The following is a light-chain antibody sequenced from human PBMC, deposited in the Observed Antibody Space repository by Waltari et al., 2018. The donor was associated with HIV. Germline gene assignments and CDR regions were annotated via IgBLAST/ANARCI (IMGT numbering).Light chain of an antibody. CDR2: EVT. CDR3: SSYTSSSTTV. J-gene: IGLJ2*01. V-gene: IGLV2-14*01. Sequence: QSALTQVASVSASPGQSITISCTGTSSEVGGYNYVSWYQQHPGKAPKLMIYEVTNRPSGVSNRFSGSKSGKTASLTISGLQPEDEAYYYCSSYTSSSTTVFGGGTKLTVL. CDR1: SSEVGGYNY.